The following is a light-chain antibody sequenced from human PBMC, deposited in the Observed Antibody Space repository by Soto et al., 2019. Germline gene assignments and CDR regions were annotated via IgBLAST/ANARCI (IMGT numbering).Light chain of an antibody. CDR2: AES. CDR3: QLSDSSFT. CDR1: QSIRTY. V-gene: IGKV1-39*01. Sequence: DIQMTQSPSSLSASVGDRVTITCRASQSIRTYLNWYQQKPGKAPKLLIYAESSLQSGVPSRFSGSGSGTDFTLTISSLQPDDFATYYCQLSDSSFTFGQGTRLEIK. J-gene: IGKJ5*01.